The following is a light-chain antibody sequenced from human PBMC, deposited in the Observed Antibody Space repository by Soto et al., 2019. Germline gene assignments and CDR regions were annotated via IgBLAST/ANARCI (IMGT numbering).Light chain of an antibody. CDR2: GAS. V-gene: IGKV3-20*01. CDR1: QSVSSSY. Sequence: EIVLTQSPGTLSLSPGERATLSCRASQSVSSSYLAWYQQKPGQAPRLLIYGASSRATGIPDRFSGSRSGTAFTLTISRLEPEDFAVYYCQQYGSSPWTFVQGTKVEIK. CDR3: QQYGSSPWT. J-gene: IGKJ1*01.